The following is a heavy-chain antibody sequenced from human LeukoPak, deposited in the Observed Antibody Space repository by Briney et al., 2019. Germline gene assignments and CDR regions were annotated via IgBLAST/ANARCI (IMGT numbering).Heavy chain of an antibody. CDR2: IWYDGSNK. CDR3: AGALDLSGFDY. Sequence: GGSLRLSCAASGFTFSNYAMNWVRQAPGKGLEWVAVIWYDGSNKYYADSVKGRFTISRDNSKNTLYLQMNSLRAEDTAVYYCAGALDLSGFDYWGQGTLVTVSS. V-gene: IGHV3-33*08. CDR1: GFTFSNYA. D-gene: IGHD3-10*01. J-gene: IGHJ4*02.